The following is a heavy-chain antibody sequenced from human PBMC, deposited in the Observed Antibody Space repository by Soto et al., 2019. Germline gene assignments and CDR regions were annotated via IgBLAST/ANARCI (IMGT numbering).Heavy chain of an antibody. D-gene: IGHD3-22*01. J-gene: IGHJ5*01. Sequence: SETLSLTCTVSGDSINTDYYWSLIRQPPLKGLEWIGHIYYTGGTFYSPSLKSRLALSVDTSKNQFSLRLSSVTAADTAVYYCARDTASKDYDSHSYYPHFDSWGQGDLVTVSS. CDR3: ARDTASKDYDSHSYYPHFDS. CDR1: GDSINTDYY. V-gene: IGHV4-30-4*01. CDR2: IYYTGGT.